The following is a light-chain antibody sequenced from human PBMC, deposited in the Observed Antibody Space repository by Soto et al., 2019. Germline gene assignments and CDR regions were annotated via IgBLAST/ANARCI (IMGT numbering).Light chain of an antibody. Sequence: DIHMNQSPSTVPASIGDRVTITCRASQSISNWLAWYQQKPGKAPNLLTYDASSLQSGVPSRFSGSGFGTEFTLTISSLQPDDFATYYCQHYNSYPLTFGGGTKVDIK. V-gene: IGKV1-5*01. CDR2: DAS. CDR3: QHYNSYPLT. J-gene: IGKJ4*01. CDR1: QSISNW.